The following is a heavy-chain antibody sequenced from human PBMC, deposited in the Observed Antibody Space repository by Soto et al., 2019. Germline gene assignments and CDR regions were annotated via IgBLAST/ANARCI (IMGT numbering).Heavy chain of an antibody. CDR2: IKEDGSEK. CDR3: ARDPAPVGYRGLDV. V-gene: IGHV3-7*01. CDR1: GFTFSSSW. J-gene: IGHJ6*02. Sequence: PGGSLRLSCAASGFTFSSSWMTCVRQAPGKGLAWVANIKEDGSEKYYVDSVKGRFTISRDNTNESLYLQMNSLRAEDTAVYYCARDPAPVGYRGLDVWGQGTTVTVSS. D-gene: IGHD5-12*01.